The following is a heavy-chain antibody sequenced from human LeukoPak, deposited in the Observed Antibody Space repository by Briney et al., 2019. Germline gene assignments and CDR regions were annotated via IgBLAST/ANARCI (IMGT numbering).Heavy chain of an antibody. CDR2: IIPIFGTA. D-gene: IGHD6-6*01. J-gene: IGHJ6*02. V-gene: IGHV1-69*01. CDR1: GGTFSSYA. CDR3: ARIKAHSSSSFYYGVDV. Sequence: GSSVKVSCKASGGTFSSYAISWVRQAPGQGLEWMGGIIPIFGTANYAQKFQGRATITADESTSTAYMELSSLRSEDTAVYYCARIKAHSSSSFYYGVDVWGQGTTVTVSS.